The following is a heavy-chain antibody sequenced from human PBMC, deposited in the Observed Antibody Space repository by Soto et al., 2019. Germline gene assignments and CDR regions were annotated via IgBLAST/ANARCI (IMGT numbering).Heavy chain of an antibody. CDR1: GGTFSSYA. J-gene: IGHJ3*02. CDR2: IIPIFGTA. CDR3: ARDRTTVTTYDAFDI. D-gene: IGHD4-17*01. Sequence: QVQLVQSGAEVKKPGSSVKVSCKASGGTFSSYAISWVRHAPGQGLEGMGGIIPIFGTANYAQKFQGRVTITADESTSTAYMELSSLRSEDTAVYYCARDRTTVTTYDAFDIWGQGTMVTVSS. V-gene: IGHV1-69*01.